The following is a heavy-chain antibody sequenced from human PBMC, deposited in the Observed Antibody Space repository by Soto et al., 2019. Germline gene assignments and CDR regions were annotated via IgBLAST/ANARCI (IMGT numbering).Heavy chain of an antibody. CDR3: AKHTTFYYERTGPEDYFDY. CDR2: ITGSGGIT. Sequence: GGSLRLSCAASGFTFSSNAMSWVRQAPGKGLEWVSGITGSGGITDYADSVKGRFTISRDNSRNTLYLQMNYLRVEDTAVYFCAKHTTFYYERTGPEDYFDYWGQGTLVTVSS. J-gene: IGHJ4*02. V-gene: IGHV3-23*01. D-gene: IGHD3-22*01. CDR1: GFTFSSNA.